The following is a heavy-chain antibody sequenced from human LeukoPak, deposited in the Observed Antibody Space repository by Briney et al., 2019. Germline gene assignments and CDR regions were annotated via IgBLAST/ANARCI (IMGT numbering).Heavy chain of an antibody. CDR3: ARAGDYGSGSYYFFDY. J-gene: IGHJ4*02. Sequence: GGSLRLSCAASGFTLSSYWMSWVRQAPGKGLEWVANIKQDGSEKYYVDSVKGRFTISRDNAKNSLYLQMNSLRAEDTALYYCARAGDYGSGSYYFFDYWGQGTLVTVSS. CDR1: GFTLSSYW. V-gene: IGHV3-7*03. D-gene: IGHD3-10*01. CDR2: IKQDGSEK.